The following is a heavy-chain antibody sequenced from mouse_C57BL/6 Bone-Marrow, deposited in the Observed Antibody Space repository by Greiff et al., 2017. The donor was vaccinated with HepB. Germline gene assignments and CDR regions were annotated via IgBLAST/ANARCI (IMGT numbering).Heavy chain of an antibody. CDR1: GFTFSDYG. CDR3: ASHYYGSSLYFDY. CDR2: ISSGSSTI. V-gene: IGHV5-17*01. D-gene: IGHD1-1*01. Sequence: EVQLVESGGGLVKPGGSLKLSCAASGFTFSDYGMHWVRQAPEKGLEWVAYISSGSSTIYYADTVKGRFTISRDNAKNTLFLQMTSLRSEDTAMYYCASHYYGSSLYFDYWGQGTTLTVSS. J-gene: IGHJ2*01.